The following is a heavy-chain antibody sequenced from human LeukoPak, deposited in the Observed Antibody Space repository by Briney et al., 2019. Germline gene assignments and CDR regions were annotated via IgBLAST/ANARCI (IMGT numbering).Heavy chain of an antibody. V-gene: IGHV1-18*01. J-gene: IGHJ4*02. D-gene: IGHD3-16*01. Sequence: ASVKVSCKASGYTFTSYGISWVRQAPGKGLEWMGWIDASNGNTNYAQKVQGRVTITTDTSTTTAYMELRSLRFDDTAVYYCARDYDYVPDFWGQGTLVTVSS. CDR3: ARDYDYVPDF. CDR2: IDASNGNT. CDR1: GYTFTSYG.